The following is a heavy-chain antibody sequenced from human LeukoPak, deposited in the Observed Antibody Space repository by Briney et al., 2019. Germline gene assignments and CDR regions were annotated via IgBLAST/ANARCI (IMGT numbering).Heavy chain of an antibody. J-gene: IGHJ4*02. CDR3: ARDVVDCSSTSCHYYFDY. CDR1: GGSISSSSYY. V-gene: IGHV4-39*07. D-gene: IGHD2-2*01. CDR2: IYYSGST. Sequence: SETLSLTCTVSGGSISSSSYYWGWIRQPPGKGLEWIGSIYYSGSTYYNPSLKSRVTISVDTSKNQFSLKLSSVTAADTAVYYCARDVVDCSSTSCHYYFDYWGQGTLVTVSS.